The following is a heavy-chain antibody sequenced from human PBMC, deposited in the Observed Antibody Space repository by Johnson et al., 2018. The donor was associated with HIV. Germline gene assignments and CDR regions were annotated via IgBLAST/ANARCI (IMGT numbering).Heavy chain of an antibody. V-gene: IGHV3-23*04. CDR3: ARAGDYDAFDI. CDR1: GFTFDDYA. CDR2: ISGSGGST. Sequence: VQLVESGGGLVQPGRSLRLSCAASGFTFDDYAMHWVRQAPGKGLEWVSGISGSGGSTYYADSVKGRFTISRDNSKNTLYLQMNSLRAEDTAVYYCARAGDYDAFDIWGQGTMVTVSS. D-gene: IGHD3-16*01. J-gene: IGHJ3*02.